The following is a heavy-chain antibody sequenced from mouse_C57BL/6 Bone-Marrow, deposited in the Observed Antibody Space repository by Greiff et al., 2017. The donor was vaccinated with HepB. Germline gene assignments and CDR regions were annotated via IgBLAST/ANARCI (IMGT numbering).Heavy chain of an antibody. CDR1: GFTFTDYY. J-gene: IGHJ4*01. CDR2: IRNKANGYTT. D-gene: IGHD1-1*01. V-gene: IGHV7-3*01. CDR3: ARSHYYGSSYDAMDY. Sequence: EVQLVESGGGLVQPGGSLSLSCAASGFTFTDYYMSWVRQPPGKALEWLGFIRNKANGYTTEYSASVKGRFTISRDNSQSILYLQMNALRAEDSATYYGARSHYYGSSYDAMDYWGQGTSVTVSS.